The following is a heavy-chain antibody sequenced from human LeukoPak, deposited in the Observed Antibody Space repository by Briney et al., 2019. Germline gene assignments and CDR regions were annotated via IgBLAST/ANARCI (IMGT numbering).Heavy chain of an antibody. CDR2: IYHSGST. J-gene: IGHJ2*01. CDR1: GYSISSGYY. Sequence: SETLSLTCTVSGYSISSGYYWGWIRQPPGKGLEWIGSIYHSGSTYYNPSLKSRVTISVDTSKNQFSLKLTSVTAADTAVYYCARGKSKLGGYFDLWGRGTLVTVSS. CDR3: ARGKSKLGGYFDL. D-gene: IGHD7-27*01. V-gene: IGHV4-38-2*02.